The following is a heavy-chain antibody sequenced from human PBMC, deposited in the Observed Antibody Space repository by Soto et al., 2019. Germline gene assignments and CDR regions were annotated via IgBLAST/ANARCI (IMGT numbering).Heavy chain of an antibody. Sequence: EVQLVESGGGLVKPGRPLRLSCTASGFTFGDYAMSWFRQAPGKGLEWVGFIRSKAYGGTTEYAASVKGRFTISRDDSKSIAYLQMNSLKTEDTAVYYCTRVVGVTMVRGVIFPLYYFDYWGQGTLVTVSS. D-gene: IGHD3-10*01. J-gene: IGHJ4*02. V-gene: IGHV3-49*05. CDR2: IRSKAYGGTT. CDR3: TRVVGVTMVRGVIFPLYYFDY. CDR1: GFTFGDYA.